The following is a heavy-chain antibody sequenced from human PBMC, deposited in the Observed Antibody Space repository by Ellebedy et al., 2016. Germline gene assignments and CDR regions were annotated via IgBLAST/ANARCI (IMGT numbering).Heavy chain of an antibody. CDR2: ISAYNGNT. Sequence: ASVKVSCKASGYTFTSYGISWVRQAPGQGLEWMGWISAYNGNTNYAQKLQGRVTMTTDTSTSTAYMELSSLRSEDTAVYYCAAIPLYYYDSSGYYYFDYWGQGTLVTVSS. CDR1: GYTFTSYG. J-gene: IGHJ4*02. CDR3: AAIPLYYYDSSGYYYFDY. D-gene: IGHD3-22*01. V-gene: IGHV1-18*01.